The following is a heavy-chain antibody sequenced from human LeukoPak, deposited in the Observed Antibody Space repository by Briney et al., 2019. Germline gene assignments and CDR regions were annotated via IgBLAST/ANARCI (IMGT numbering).Heavy chain of an antibody. CDR1: GFTFSGFS. D-gene: IGHD3-16*01. Sequence: GGSLRLSCAASGFTFSGFSMSWVRQSPTKGLEWVANIKQDGSEKYYVDSVKGRFTISRDNAKNSLYLQMNSLRVEDTAVYYCARDRKGGDYWGQGTLVTVSS. J-gene: IGHJ4*02. CDR3: ARDRKGGDY. CDR2: IKQDGSEK. V-gene: IGHV3-7*01.